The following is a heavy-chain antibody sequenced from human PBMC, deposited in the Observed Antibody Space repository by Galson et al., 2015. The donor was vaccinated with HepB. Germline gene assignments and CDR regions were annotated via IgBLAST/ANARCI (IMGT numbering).Heavy chain of an antibody. V-gene: IGHV1-46*01. J-gene: IGHJ4*02. CDR1: GYTFTSYG. Sequence: SVKVSCKASGYTFTSYGISWVRQAPGQGLEWMGITNPSGGSTSYAQKFQGRVTMTRDTSTSTVYMELSSLRSEDTAVYYCARAGIAAAGDYWGQGTLVTVSS. CDR2: TNPSGGST. D-gene: IGHD6-13*01. CDR3: ARAGIAAAGDY.